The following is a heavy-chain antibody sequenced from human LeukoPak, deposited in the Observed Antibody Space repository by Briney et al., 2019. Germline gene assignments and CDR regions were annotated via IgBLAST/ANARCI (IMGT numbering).Heavy chain of an antibody. CDR3: AKDFVMGIAAAGGFDS. V-gene: IGHV3-30*18. CDR2: ISYDGSNK. J-gene: IGHJ4*02. CDR1: GFTFSSYG. Sequence: GGSLRLSCAASGFTFSSYGMHWVRQAPGKGLEWVAVISYDGSNKYYADSVKGRFTISRDNSKNTLYPQMNSLRAEDTAVYYCAKDFVMGIAAAGGFDSWGQGTLVTVSS. D-gene: IGHD6-13*01.